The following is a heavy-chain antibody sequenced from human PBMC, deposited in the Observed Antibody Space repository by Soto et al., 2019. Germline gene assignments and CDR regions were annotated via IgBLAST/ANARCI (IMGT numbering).Heavy chain of an antibody. CDR3: AREDPNRCVFDL. J-gene: IGHJ2*01. CDR2: IIPILGIA. Sequence: QVQLVQSGAEVKKPGSSVKVSCKASGGTFSSYTISWVRQAPGQGLEWMGRIIPILGIANYAQKFQGRVTITADKSTSTAYMELSSLRSEDTAVYYCAREDPNRCVFDLWGRGTLVTVSS. D-gene: IGHD2-8*01. CDR1: GGTFSSYT. V-gene: IGHV1-69*08.